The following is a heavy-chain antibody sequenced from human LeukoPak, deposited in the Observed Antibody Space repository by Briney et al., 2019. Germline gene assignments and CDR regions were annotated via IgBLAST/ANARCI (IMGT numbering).Heavy chain of an antibody. Sequence: ASVKVSCKTSGYTFTGYYILWVRQAPGQGLEWMGWINPNSGGTNYAQNFQGRVTMTRDTSISTAYMELSRLRSDDTAVYYCVRDDVSPWGQGTLVTVSS. CDR2: INPNSGGT. V-gene: IGHV1-2*02. J-gene: IGHJ5*02. CDR3: VRDDVSP. CDR1: GYTFTGYY.